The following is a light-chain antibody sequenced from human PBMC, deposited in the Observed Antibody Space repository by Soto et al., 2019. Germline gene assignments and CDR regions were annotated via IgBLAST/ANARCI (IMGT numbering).Light chain of an antibody. J-gene: IGKJ2*01. Sequence: DVVMTQCPLSLPVTLGQPASISCRSSVSLVYSDGNTYLSWFQQGPGQSPRRLIYKVSNRDSGVPDRFSGSGSGTDFTLKISRVEADDVGVYYCMQGTHWPYTFGQGTKLEIK. CDR2: KVS. V-gene: IGKV2-30*01. CDR1: VSLVYSDGNTY. CDR3: MQGTHWPYT.